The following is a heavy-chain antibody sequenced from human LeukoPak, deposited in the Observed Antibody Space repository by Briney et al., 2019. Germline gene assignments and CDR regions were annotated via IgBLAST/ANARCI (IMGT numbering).Heavy chain of an antibody. Sequence: PGGSLTLSCAASGFTFSDYNMNWVRQVQQEGLESVSNMSRSGDIIYYAASVKGRFTISRDNAKNSLYLQMNSLRAEDTAVYYCAKEFSSGWYVALGYWGQGTLVTVSS. CDR3: AKEFSSGWYVALGY. J-gene: IGHJ4*02. CDR2: MSRSGDII. V-gene: IGHV3-48*01. CDR1: GFTFSDYN. D-gene: IGHD6-19*01.